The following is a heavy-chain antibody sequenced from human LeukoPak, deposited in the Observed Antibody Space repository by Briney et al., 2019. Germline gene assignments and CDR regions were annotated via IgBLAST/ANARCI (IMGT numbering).Heavy chain of an antibody. CDR1: GGSVSSSSSY. V-gene: IGHV4-39*07. CDR3: ASALWFGELELDP. Sequence: SETLSLTCTVSGGSVSSSSSYWGWIRQPPGKGLEWIGSIYYSGSTYYNPSLKSRVTMSVDTSTNQFSLKLSSVTAADTALYYCASALWFGELELDPWGQGTLVTVSS. J-gene: IGHJ5*02. D-gene: IGHD3-10*01. CDR2: IYYSGST.